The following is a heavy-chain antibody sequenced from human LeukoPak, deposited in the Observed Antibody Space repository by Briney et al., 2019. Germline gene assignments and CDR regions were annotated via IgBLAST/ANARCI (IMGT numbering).Heavy chain of an antibody. J-gene: IGHJ4*02. Sequence: GGSLRLSCAASGFTFSSYAMSWVRQAPGKGLEWVSAISGSGGSTYYADSVKGRFTISRDNSKNTLYLQMNSLRAEDTAVYYCAKGVLSGIAAAGTETPSDYWGQGTLVTVSS. CDR2: ISGSGGST. CDR1: GFTFSSYA. D-gene: IGHD6-13*01. V-gene: IGHV3-23*01. CDR3: AKGVLSGIAAAGTETPSDY.